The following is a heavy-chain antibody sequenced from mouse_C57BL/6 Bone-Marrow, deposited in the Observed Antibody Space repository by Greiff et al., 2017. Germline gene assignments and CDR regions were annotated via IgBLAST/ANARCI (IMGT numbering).Heavy chain of an antibody. CDR1: GYTFTSYW. Sequence: QVHVKQPGTELVKPGASVKLSCKASGYTFTSYWMHWVKQRPGQGLEWIGNINPSNGGTNYNEKFKSKATPTVDKSSSTAYMQLSSLTSEDSAVYYCARYLYYYGSSYGDYWGQGTTLTVSS. V-gene: IGHV1-53*01. J-gene: IGHJ2*01. D-gene: IGHD1-1*01. CDR2: INPSNGGT. CDR3: ARYLYYYGSSYGDY.